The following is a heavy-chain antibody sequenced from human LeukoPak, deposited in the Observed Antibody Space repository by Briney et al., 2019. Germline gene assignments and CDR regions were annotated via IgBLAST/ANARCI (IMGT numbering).Heavy chain of an antibody. CDR3: ARGKDRLFDRFDY. D-gene: IGHD3-22*01. J-gene: IGHJ4*02. Sequence: SVKVSCKASGGTFSSYAISWVRQAPGQGLEWMGGIIPIFGTANYAQKFQGRVTITTDESTSTAHMELSSLRSEDTAVYYCARGKDRLFDRFDYWGQGTLVTVSS. CDR1: GGTFSSYA. CDR2: IIPIFGTA. V-gene: IGHV1-69*05.